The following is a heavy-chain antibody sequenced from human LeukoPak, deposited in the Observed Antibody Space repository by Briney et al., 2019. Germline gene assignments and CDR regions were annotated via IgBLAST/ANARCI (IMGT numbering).Heavy chain of an antibody. CDR1: GYTFTGYY. J-gene: IGHJ4*02. Sequence: ASVKVSCKASGYTFTGYYMHWVRQAPGQGLEWMGWINPNSGGTNYAQKFQGRVTMTRDTSISTAYMELSRLRSDDTAVYYCARGGELWFGELFWSTFVYWGQGTLVTVSS. D-gene: IGHD3-10*01. CDR2: INPNSGGT. V-gene: IGHV1-2*02. CDR3: ARGGELWFGELFWSTFVY.